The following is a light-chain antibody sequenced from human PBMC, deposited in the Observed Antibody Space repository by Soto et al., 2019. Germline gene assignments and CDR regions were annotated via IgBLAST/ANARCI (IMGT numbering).Light chain of an antibody. V-gene: IGKV3-15*01. J-gene: IGKJ1*01. Sequence: EIVMKQSPATLSVSPGERATLSCRASQSVSSNLAWYQQKPGQAPRLLISGASTRATGIPARFSGSGSGTEFTLTISSLQSEDFALYYCQQYNIWPRTFGQGTKVDIK. CDR3: QQYNIWPRT. CDR2: GAS. CDR1: QSVSSN.